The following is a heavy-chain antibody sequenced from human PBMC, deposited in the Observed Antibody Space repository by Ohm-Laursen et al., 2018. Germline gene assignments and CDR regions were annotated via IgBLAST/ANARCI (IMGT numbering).Heavy chain of an antibody. CDR2: IYYSGST. CDR1: GGSISNYY. CDR3: ARLPISGLPIDY. V-gene: IGHV4-59*08. Sequence: SETLSLTCTVSGGSISNYYWSWIRQPPGKGLEWIGYIYYSGSTNYNPSLKSRVTISVDTSKNQFFLKLSSVTAADTAVYYCARLPISGLPIDYWGQGTLVTVSS. J-gene: IGHJ4*02. D-gene: IGHD6-19*01.